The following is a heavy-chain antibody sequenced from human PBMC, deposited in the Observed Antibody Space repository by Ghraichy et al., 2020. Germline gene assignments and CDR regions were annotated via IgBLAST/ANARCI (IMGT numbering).Heavy chain of an antibody. CDR3: AKDITLYSSGWYDMDV. Sequence: LSLTCAASGFTFDDYAMHWVRQAPGKGLEWVSGISWNSGSIGYADSVKGRFTISRDNAKNSLYLQMNSLRAEDTALYYCAKDITLYSSGWYDMDVWGQGTTVTVSS. CDR2: ISWNSGSI. V-gene: IGHV3-9*01. CDR1: GFTFDDYA. J-gene: IGHJ6*03. D-gene: IGHD6-19*01.